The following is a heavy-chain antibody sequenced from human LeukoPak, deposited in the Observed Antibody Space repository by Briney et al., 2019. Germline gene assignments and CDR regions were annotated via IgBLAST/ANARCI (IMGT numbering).Heavy chain of an antibody. Sequence: ASVKVSCKASGYTFTNYYMHWVRQAPGQGLEWMGVINPSSLGTTYAQRFQGRVTMTTDTSTSTVYMDLSSLRSDDTAVYYCARVEYSSSWVQHWGQGTLVTVSS. CDR2: INPSSLGT. CDR3: ARVEYSSSWVQH. D-gene: IGHD6-13*01. V-gene: IGHV1-46*01. CDR1: GYTFTNYY. J-gene: IGHJ1*01.